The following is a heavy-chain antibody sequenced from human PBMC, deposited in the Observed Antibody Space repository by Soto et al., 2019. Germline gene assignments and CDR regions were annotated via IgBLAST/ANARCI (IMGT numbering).Heavy chain of an antibody. Sequence: SETLSLTCTVSGDSISSSYWSWIRQSPGKGLEWIGYIYYSGSTNYNASLKSRVTISVDTSKNQFSLKLSSVTAADTAVYYCARADFTIFGAGYYGMDVWGQGTTVTVSS. CDR2: IYYSGST. V-gene: IGHV4-59*01. D-gene: IGHD3-3*01. CDR3: ARADFTIFGAGYYGMDV. J-gene: IGHJ6*02. CDR1: GDSISSSY.